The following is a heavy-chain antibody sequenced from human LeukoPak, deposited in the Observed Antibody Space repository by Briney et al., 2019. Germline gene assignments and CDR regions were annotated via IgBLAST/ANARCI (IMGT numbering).Heavy chain of an antibody. CDR2: IYYSGST. D-gene: IGHD2-2*01. CDR3: ARHDLVVVPAAHYYYYGMDV. Sequence: SETLSLTCTVSGGSISSYYWSWIRQPPGKGLEWIGYIYYSGSTNYNPSLKSRVTISVDTSKNQFSLKLSSVTAADTAVYYCARHDLVVVPAAHYYYYGMDVWGQGTTDTVSS. J-gene: IGHJ6*02. CDR1: GGSISSYY. V-gene: IGHV4-59*08.